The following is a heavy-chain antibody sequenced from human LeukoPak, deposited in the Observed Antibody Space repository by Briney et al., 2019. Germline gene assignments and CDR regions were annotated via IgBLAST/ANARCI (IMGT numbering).Heavy chain of an antibody. D-gene: IGHD6-19*01. J-gene: IGHJ4*02. V-gene: IGHV3-7*01. CDR3: ARDTRSGWYGLIDY. CDR1: GFTFSSFW. CDR2: TKQDGSEK. Sequence: GGSLRLSCAASGFTFSSFWMSWARQAPGKGLEWVATTKQDGSEKYYVDFVRGRFTISRDNARNSLYLQMSSLRAEDTAVYYCARDTRSGWYGLIDYWGQGTLVTVSS.